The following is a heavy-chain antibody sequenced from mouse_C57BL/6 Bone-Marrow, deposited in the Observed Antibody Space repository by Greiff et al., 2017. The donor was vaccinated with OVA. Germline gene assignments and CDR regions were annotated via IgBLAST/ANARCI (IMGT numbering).Heavy chain of an antibody. CDR1: GFTFSSYA. CDR3: TRDRDYGSSYWYFDV. D-gene: IGHD1-1*01. V-gene: IGHV5-9-1*02. Sequence: EVKVEESGEGLVKPGGSLKLSCAASGFTFSSYAMSWVRQTPEKRLEWVAYISSGGDYIYYADTVKGRFTISRDNARNTLYLQMSSLKSEDTAMYYCTRDRDYGSSYWYFDVWGTGTTVTVSS. J-gene: IGHJ1*03. CDR2: ISSGGDYI.